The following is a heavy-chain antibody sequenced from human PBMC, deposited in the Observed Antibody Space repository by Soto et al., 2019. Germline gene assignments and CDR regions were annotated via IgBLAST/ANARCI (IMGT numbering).Heavy chain of an antibody. CDR3: ARHSPRGYCSGGSCYKGWFDP. CDR1: GGSISSSSYY. D-gene: IGHD2-15*01. V-gene: IGHV4-39*01. Sequence: LSLTCTVSGGSISSSSYYWGWIRQPPGKGLEWIGSIYYSGSTYYNPSLKSRVTISVDTSKNQFSLKLSSVTAADTAVYYCARHSPRGYCSGGSCYKGWFDPWGQGTLVTVSS. CDR2: IYYSGST. J-gene: IGHJ5*02.